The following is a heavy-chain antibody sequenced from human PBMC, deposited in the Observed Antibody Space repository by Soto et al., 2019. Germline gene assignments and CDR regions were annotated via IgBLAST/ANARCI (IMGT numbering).Heavy chain of an antibody. CDR2: TYYRSKWYN. D-gene: IGHD1-26*01. CDR1: GYSGSSNSAA. CDR3: ARGQWELPFYYYYGMDV. J-gene: IGHJ6*02. V-gene: IGHV6-1*01. Sequence: QTLSLTCGISGYSGSSNSAAWNWIRQSPSRGLEWLGRTYYRSKWYNDYAVSVKSRITINPDTSKNQFSLQLNSVTPEDTAVYYCARGQWELPFYYYYGMDVWGQGTTVTVSS.